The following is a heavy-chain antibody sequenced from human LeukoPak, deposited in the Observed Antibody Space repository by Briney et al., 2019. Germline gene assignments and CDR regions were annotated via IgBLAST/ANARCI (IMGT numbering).Heavy chain of an antibody. Sequence: HPGGSLRLSCAASGFTFSNYWMTWVRQAPGKGLEWVANINRDGSERYYVDSVKGRFTISSDDAKSSLYLQMNSLRAEDTAVYYCARRNAMDVWGQGTTVIVFS. J-gene: IGHJ6*02. CDR2: INRDGSER. CDR1: GFTFSNYW. CDR3: ARRNAMDV. V-gene: IGHV3-7*03.